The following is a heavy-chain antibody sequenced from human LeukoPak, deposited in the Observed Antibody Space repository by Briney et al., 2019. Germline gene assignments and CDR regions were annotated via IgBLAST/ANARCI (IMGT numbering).Heavy chain of an antibody. Sequence: SDTLSLTCAVYGGSFSGYYWSWIRQPPGNGLEWIGEISDSGSTNYNPSLKSRVTISVDTSKNQFSLKLSSVTAAAAAVYYCARGPYSSSWYLRSYYFDYWAQGTLVPISS. D-gene: IGHD6-13*01. CDR3: ARGPYSSSWYLRSYYFDY. V-gene: IGHV4-34*01. CDR2: ISDSGST. J-gene: IGHJ4*02. CDR1: GGSFSGYY.